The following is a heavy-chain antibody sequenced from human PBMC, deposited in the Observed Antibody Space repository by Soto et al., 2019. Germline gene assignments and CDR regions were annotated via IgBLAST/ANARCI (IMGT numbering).Heavy chain of an antibody. CDR1: GFSFSSCA. V-gene: IGHV3-33*01. Sequence: QVQLVESGGGVVQPGTSLRPSFAASGFSFSSCAIHWVRQAPGKGLEWVAVIWYDGSNKYYADSVKGRFIISRDNSKNTLYLQMNSLRADDTAVYYCARGYSSSRDLGYWGQGTLVTVSS. J-gene: IGHJ4*02. CDR2: IWYDGSNK. CDR3: ARGYSSSRDLGY. D-gene: IGHD6-13*01.